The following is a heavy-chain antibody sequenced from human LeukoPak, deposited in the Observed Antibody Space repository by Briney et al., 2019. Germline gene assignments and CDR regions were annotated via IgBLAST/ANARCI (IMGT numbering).Heavy chain of an antibody. CDR1: GCSISSGYY. CDR3: ARDVGGSYREDDDY. CDR2: IYHSGRT. D-gene: IGHD1-26*01. J-gene: IGHJ4*02. V-gene: IGHV4-38-2*02. Sequence: SETLSLTCTVSGCSISSGYYWGWIRQPPGKGLEWIGSIYHSGRTYYNPSLKSRVTISVDTSKNQFSLKLSSVTAADTAVYYCARDVGGSYREDDDYWGQGTLVTVSS.